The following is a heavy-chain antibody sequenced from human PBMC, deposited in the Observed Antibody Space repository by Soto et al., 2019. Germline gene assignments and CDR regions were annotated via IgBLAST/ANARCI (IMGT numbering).Heavy chain of an antibody. CDR3: ARDQGIAVT. V-gene: IGHV3-21*01. Sequence: EVQMVESGGGLVKPGGSLRLSCAASGFTFSDYSMNWVRQAPGKGLELVSSITATSNTFYIDSVKGRFIIYSDNAKNSQYLQMYSLGAEETAVYYCARDQGIAVTWGQGTLVAVAS. D-gene: IGHD6-19*01. J-gene: IGHJ5*02. CDR1: GFTFSDYS. CDR2: ITATSNT.